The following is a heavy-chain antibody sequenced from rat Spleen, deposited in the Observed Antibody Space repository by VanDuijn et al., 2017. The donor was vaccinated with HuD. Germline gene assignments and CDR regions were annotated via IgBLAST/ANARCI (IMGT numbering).Heavy chain of an antibody. Sequence: QVQLKESGPGLVQPSQTLSLTCTVSGFSLISYAVNWVRQPPGKGLEWMGGIWGDGSTKYNSVLKSRLSISRDTSKSQVFLNMNSLQTEDSAIYFCTSPFRWFAYWGQGTLVTVSS. J-gene: IGHJ3*01. CDR2: IWGDGST. CDR1: GFSLISYA. V-gene: IGHV2-13*01. CDR3: TSPFRWFAY.